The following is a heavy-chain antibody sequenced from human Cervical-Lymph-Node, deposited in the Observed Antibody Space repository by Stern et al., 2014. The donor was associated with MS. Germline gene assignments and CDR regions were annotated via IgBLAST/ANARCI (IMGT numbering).Heavy chain of an antibody. Sequence: VQLVESGGGLVKPGGSLRLSCAASGFTFSSYSMNWVRQAPGKGLEWVSSISSSSSYIYYADSVKGRFTISKGNAKNSLYLQMNSLRAEDTAVYYCASAFRYYDSSGYTSPFDYWGQGTLVTVSS. CDR3: ASAFRYYDSSGYTSPFDY. J-gene: IGHJ4*02. D-gene: IGHD3-22*01. CDR2: ISSSSSYI. V-gene: IGHV3-21*01. CDR1: GFTFSSYS.